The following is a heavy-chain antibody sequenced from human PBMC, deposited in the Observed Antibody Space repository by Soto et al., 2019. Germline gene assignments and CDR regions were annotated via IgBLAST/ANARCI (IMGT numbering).Heavy chain of an antibody. D-gene: IGHD2-2*01. CDR2: IYYSGST. CDR1: GGSISSYY. V-gene: IGHV4-59*01. CDR3: ARDFSYCSSTSCGGGWFEP. Sequence: SETLSLTCTVSGGSISSYYWSWIRQPPGKGLEWIGYIYYSGSTNYNPSLKSRVTISVDTSKNQFSLKLSSVTAADTAVYYCARDFSYCSSTSCGGGWFEPWGQGTLVTVSS. J-gene: IGHJ5*02.